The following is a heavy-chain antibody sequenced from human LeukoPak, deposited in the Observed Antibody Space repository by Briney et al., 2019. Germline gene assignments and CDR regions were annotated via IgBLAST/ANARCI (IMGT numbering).Heavy chain of an antibody. D-gene: IGHD5-18*01. CDR3: ARDGYSYGYVAY. J-gene: IGHJ4*02. CDR2: ISAYNGNT. CDR1: GYTFTSYG. V-gene: IGHV1-18*01. Sequence: ASVKVSFTASGYTFTSYGISWVRQAPGQGLEWMGWISAYNGNTNYAQKLQGRVTMTTDTSTSTAYMELRSLRSDDTAVYYCARDGYSYGYVAYWGQGTLVTVSS.